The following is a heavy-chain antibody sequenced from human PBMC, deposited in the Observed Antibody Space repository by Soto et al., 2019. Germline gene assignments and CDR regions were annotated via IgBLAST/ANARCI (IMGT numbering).Heavy chain of an antibody. Sequence: EVQLLESGGGVVQPGGSLRLSCDASGFTLRNYAMTWIRQAPGKGLEWVSLISANDVGTYYAESVKTRFTISTDQSRNTVYLQMDSLRADDTAIYYCAKAKNDYNWDNRPPFDYWGQGTLVIVSS. CDR1: GFTLRNYA. J-gene: IGHJ4*02. CDR3: AKAKNDYNWDNRPPFDY. CDR2: ISANDVGT. V-gene: IGHV3-23*01. D-gene: IGHD1-20*01.